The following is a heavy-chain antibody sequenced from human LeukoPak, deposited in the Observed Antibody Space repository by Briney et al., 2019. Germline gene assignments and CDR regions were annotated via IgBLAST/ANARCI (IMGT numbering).Heavy chain of an antibody. CDR3: AKFADFRERFDF. J-gene: IGHJ4*02. Sequence: ASVTVTFLSTGYTFTAYYLDSLRQAPGQGLEWMGWINPNSGGTNYAQTFQGRVTMTRDTSISTAYMDLSTLRSDDTAVYYCAKFADFRERFDFWGQGSLVTVS. CDR1: GYTFTAYY. D-gene: IGHD1-1*01. CDR2: INPNSGGT. V-gene: IGHV1-2*02.